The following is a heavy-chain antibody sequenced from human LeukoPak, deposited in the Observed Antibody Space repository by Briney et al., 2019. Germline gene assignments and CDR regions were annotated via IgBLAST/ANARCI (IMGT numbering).Heavy chain of an antibody. Sequence: GGALRLSCAASGFTFSTYGMHWVRQAPGKGLEWVAIISYHGSNKYYADSVKGRFTISRDNSKKTLYLQMNSLRAEDTAVYYCAKGMAAYGSGSLFDYWGQGTLVTVSS. CDR1: GFTFSTYG. J-gene: IGHJ4*02. CDR3: AKGMAAYGSGSLFDY. V-gene: IGHV3-30*18. D-gene: IGHD3-10*01. CDR2: ISYHGSNK.